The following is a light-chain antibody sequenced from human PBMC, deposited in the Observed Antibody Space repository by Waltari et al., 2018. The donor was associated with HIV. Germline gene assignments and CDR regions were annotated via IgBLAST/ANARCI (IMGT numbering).Light chain of an antibody. CDR3: SSYAGSNKLV. V-gene: IGLV2-8*01. CDR2: GVT. J-gene: IGLJ2*01. CDR1: SSDVGGYNY. Sequence: QSALTQPPSASGSPGQSVTISCTGTSSDVGGYNYVSWYQQHPGNAPKLIIYGVTERPCGGPDGFSGAKYGNTASLTVSGLQAEDEADYYCSSYAGSNKLVFGGGTKLTVV.